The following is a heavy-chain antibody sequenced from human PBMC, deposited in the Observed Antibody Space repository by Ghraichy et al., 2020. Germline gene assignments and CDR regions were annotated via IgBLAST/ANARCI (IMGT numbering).Heavy chain of an antibody. CDR2: ISGSGGST. J-gene: IGHJ6*02. CDR1: GFTFSSYA. V-gene: IGHV3-23*01. D-gene: IGHD2-2*01. Sequence: GGSLRLSCAASGFTFSSYAMSWVRQAPGKGLEWVSAISGSGGSTYYADSVKGRFTISRDNSKNTLYLQMNSLRAEDTAVYYCAKEVGVVPAATTYYYYYGMDVWGQGTTVTVSS. CDR3: AKEVGVVPAATTYYYYYGMDV.